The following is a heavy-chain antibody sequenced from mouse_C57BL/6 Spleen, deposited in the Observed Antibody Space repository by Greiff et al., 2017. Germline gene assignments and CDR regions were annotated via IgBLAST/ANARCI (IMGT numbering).Heavy chain of an antibody. J-gene: IGHJ3*01. D-gene: IGHD2-4*01. CDR1: GYTFTSYW. CDR2: IHPNSGST. Sequence: QVQLQQPGAELVKPGASVKLSCKASGYTFTSYWMHWVKQRPGQGLEWIGMIHPNSGSTNYNEKFKSKATLTVDKFSSTAYMQLSSLTSEDSAVYYCARQGAYYDYDVWFAYWGQGTLVTGSA. CDR3: ARQGAYYDYDVWFAY. V-gene: IGHV1-64*01.